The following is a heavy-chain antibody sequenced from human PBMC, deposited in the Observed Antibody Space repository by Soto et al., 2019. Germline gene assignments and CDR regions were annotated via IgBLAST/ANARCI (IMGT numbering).Heavy chain of an antibody. CDR2: ISAGGST. Sequence: EVQLLESGGGLVQPGGSLRLSCAASGFTFSSYAMNWVRQAPGKGLEWVSAISAGGSTYYSGSVKGRFTISRDNSKNTLYLQMNSLRAEDTAVYYCAKPGYSGYERGAFDIWGQGTMVTVSS. CDR3: AKPGYSGYERGAFDI. J-gene: IGHJ3*02. CDR1: GFTFSSYA. V-gene: IGHV3-23*01. D-gene: IGHD5-12*01.